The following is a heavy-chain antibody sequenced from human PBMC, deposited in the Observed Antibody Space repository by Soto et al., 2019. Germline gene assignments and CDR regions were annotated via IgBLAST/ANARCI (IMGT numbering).Heavy chain of an antibody. CDR1: GGSFSGYY. J-gene: IGHJ6*02. CDR3: ARIMSPRGGYYYYGMDV. D-gene: IGHD3-16*01. V-gene: IGHV4-34*01. Sequence: SETLSLTCAVYGGSFSGYYWSWIRQPPGKGLEWIGEINHSGSTNYNPSLKSRVTISVDTSKNQFSLKLSSVTAADTAAYYCARIMSPRGGYYYYGMDVWRQGTTVTVSS. CDR2: INHSGST.